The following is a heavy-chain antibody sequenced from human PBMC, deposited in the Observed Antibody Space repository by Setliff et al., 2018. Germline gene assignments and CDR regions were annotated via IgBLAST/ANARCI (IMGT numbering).Heavy chain of an antibody. D-gene: IGHD4-17*01. CDR1: GFTFSNYD. CDR2: IKSSGSSI. Sequence: GSLRLSCAASGFTFSNYDMNWVRQAPGKGLEWVSYIKSSGSSIYYADSVKGRFTISRDNAKNSLYLQMDSLRAEDTAVYYCVRTLFLQYYGGRSGGYFDSWGQGSLVTVSS. CDR3: VRTLFLQYYGGRSGGYFDS. J-gene: IGHJ4*02. V-gene: IGHV3-48*03.